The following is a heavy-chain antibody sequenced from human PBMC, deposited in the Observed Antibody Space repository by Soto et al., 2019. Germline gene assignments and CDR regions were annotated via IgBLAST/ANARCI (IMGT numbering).Heavy chain of an antibody. CDR3: AKDPRATTVTDFVNYYSYMNV. J-gene: IGHJ6*03. D-gene: IGHD4-17*01. CDR1: GFTFSSFG. V-gene: IGHV3-30*18. CDR2: ISYDGNNK. Sequence: QVQLVESGGGVVQPGRSLRLSCAASGFTFSSFGIHWVRQAPGKGLEWVAFISYDGNNKYYADSVKGRFTISRDNSKNTLYLPINRPRTEDTAVHYCAKDPRATTVTDFVNYYSYMNVWGKGTTVTVSS.